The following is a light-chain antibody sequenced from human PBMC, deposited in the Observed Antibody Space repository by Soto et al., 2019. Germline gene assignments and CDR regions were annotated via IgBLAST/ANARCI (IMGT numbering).Light chain of an antibody. CDR1: QSIRNN. J-gene: IGKJ2*01. V-gene: IGKV3-15*01. CDR3: QQYNDWPPYT. Sequence: EIVMTQSPATLSVSPGERVTLSCRASQSIRNNYLAWYQQRPGQAPRLLIYGASTRATGIPARFSGSGSGTEFTLTISSLQTEDFAVYYCQQYNDWPPYTFGQGTKLEI. CDR2: GAS.